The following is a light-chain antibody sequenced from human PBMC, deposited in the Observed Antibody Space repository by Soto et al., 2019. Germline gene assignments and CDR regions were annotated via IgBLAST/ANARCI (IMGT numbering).Light chain of an antibody. CDR3: QQYNDLIT. V-gene: IGKV1-33*01. Sequence: DLQMTQSPSSLSASVGDRVTITCQASQDIRKNLNWYQQKPGKAPKLLIYGVSNLETGVPSRFSGSGSGTDFALTITSLQPEDISTYYCQQYNDLITFGGGTKVEIK. CDR2: GVS. CDR1: QDIRKN. J-gene: IGKJ4*01.